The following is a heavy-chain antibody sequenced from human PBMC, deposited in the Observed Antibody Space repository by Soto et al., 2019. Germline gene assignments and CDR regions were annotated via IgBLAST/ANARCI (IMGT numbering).Heavy chain of an antibody. D-gene: IGHD5-18*01. V-gene: IGHV4-59*01. CDR1: GGSISSDD. J-gene: IGHJ4*02. Sequence: SDTLSLIGTISGGSISSDDWSWIRQPPGKGLGWIGYIYYSGSINYNPSLESRVTISVDTSKNQVSLKLSSVTAADTAVYYCARGMIQVGPDVDYGGQGTLVAVS. CDR3: ARGMIQVGPDVDY. CDR2: IYYSGSI.